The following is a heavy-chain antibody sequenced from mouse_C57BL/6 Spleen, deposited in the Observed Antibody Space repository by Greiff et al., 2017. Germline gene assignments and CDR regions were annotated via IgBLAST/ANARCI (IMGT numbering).Heavy chain of an antibody. CDR1: GFSLTSYG. J-gene: IGHJ2*01. CDR2: IWGDGST. Sequence: VQRVESGPGLVAPSQSLSITCTVSGFSLTSYGVSWVRQPPGKGLEWLGVIWGDGSTNYHSALISRLSISKDNSKSQVFLELHSLQTDDTATYYCAMNTTALCFAYWGQGTTLTVSA. D-gene: IGHD1-2*01. V-gene: IGHV2-3*01. CDR3: AMNTTALCFAY.